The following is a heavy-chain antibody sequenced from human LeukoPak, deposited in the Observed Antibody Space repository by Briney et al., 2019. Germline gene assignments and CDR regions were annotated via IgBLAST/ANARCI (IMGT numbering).Heavy chain of an antibody. D-gene: IGHD1-7*01. Sequence: GRSLRLSCAASGFTFDDYAMHWVRQAPGKGLEWVSGITWNSDNIGYVDSVRGRFTSSRDNAKDSLYLQMNSLRAEDTALYYCARARGNSYFDSWGQGTLVTVSS. V-gene: IGHV3-9*01. J-gene: IGHJ4*02. CDR1: GFTFDDYA. CDR2: ITWNSDNI. CDR3: ARARGNSYFDS.